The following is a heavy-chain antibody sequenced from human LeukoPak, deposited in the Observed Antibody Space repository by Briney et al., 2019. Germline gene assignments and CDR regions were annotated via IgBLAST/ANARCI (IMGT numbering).Heavy chain of an antibody. J-gene: IGHJ4*02. D-gene: IGHD6-19*01. Sequence: GESLKISCKGSGYSFTSYWIGWVRQMPGKGLEWMGIINPGDSDTRYSPSFQGQVTISADKSISTAYLQWSSLKASDTAMYYCARRGIAVAAHPDYWGQGTLVTVSS. CDR3: ARRGIAVAAHPDY. CDR1: GYSFTSYW. CDR2: INPGDSDT. V-gene: IGHV5-51*01.